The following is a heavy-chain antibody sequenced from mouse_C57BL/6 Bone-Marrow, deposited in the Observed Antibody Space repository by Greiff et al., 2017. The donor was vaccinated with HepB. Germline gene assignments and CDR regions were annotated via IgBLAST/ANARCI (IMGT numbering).Heavy chain of an antibody. D-gene: IGHD2-5*01. CDR3: ASPSIVTTEAFAY. Sequence: EVKLMESGGGLVQPGESLKLSCESNEYEFPSHDMSWVRKTPEKRLELVAAIKSDGGSTYYPDTMERRFIISRDNTKKTLYLQMSSLRSEDTALYYCASPSIVTTEAFAYWGQGTLVTVSA. V-gene: IGHV5-2*01. J-gene: IGHJ3*01. CDR1: EYEFPSHD. CDR2: IKSDGGST.